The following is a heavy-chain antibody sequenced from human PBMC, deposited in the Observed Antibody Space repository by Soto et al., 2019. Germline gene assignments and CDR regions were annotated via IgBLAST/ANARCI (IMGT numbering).Heavy chain of an antibody. J-gene: IGHJ3*02. CDR1: GFTFSTYW. D-gene: IGHD6-19*01. CDR2: INSDGSTT. V-gene: IGHV3-74*01. CDR3: ARGGGNSDWYSAFDI. Sequence: EVQLVESGGGLVQPGGSLRLSCVATGFTFSTYWVHWVRQAPGKGLVWVSRINSDGSTTNYADSVKGRFTISRDNAKNTLYLQMNSLRAEDTAVYYCARGGGNSDWYSAFDIWGQGTMVTVSS.